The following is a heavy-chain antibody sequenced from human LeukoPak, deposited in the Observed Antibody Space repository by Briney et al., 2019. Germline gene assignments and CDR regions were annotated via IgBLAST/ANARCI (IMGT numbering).Heavy chain of an antibody. D-gene: IGHD6-13*01. V-gene: IGHV3-30*18. CDR2: ISYDGRNK. Sequence: GGSLRLSCAASGLTFNNYGMHWVRQAPGKGLEWVAVISYDGRNKHYPDSVKGRFTISRDISTDTLWLQMDSLRTEDTAVYYCAKAYRYSSTDPQAAWGQGTLVTVSS. CDR3: AKAYRYSSTDPQAA. J-gene: IGHJ5*02. CDR1: GLTFNNYG.